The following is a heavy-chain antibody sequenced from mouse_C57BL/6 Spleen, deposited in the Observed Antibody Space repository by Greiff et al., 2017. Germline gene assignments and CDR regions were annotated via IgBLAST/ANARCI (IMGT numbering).Heavy chain of an antibody. V-gene: IGHV14-1*01. J-gene: IGHJ2*01. CDR3: TTLDYYGSSYVGFDY. D-gene: IGHD1-1*01. Sequence: EVQLQQSGAELVRPGASVKLSCTASGFNIKDYYMHWVKQRPEQGLEWIGRIDPEDGDTEYAPKFQGKATMTADTSSNTASLQLSSLTSEDTAVYYCTTLDYYGSSYVGFDYWGQGTTLTVSS. CDR1: GFNIKDYY. CDR2: IDPEDGDT.